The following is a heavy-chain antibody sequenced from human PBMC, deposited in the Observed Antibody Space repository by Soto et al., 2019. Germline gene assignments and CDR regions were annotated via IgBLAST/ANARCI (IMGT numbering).Heavy chain of an antibody. Sequence: ASVKVSCKASGYTFTSYGISWVRQAPGQGLEWMGWISAYNGNTNYAQKLQGRVTMTTATSTSTAYMELRSLRSDDTAVYYCARDKHLGEPYYYDSSGLFDYWGQGTLVTVSS. CDR3: ARDKHLGEPYYYDSSGLFDY. CDR2: ISAYNGNT. CDR1: GYTFTSYG. V-gene: IGHV1-18*01. J-gene: IGHJ4*02. D-gene: IGHD3-22*01.